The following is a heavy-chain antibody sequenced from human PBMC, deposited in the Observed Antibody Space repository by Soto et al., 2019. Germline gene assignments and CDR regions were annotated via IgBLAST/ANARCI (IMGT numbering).Heavy chain of an antibody. CDR2: INHSGST. Sequence: SEAWSLSCAVYGGSFSGYSWTWIRQPPGTGLEWIGEINHSGSTNYNPSLKSRVTISVDTSKNQFSLKLTSVTAADTAVYYCARDKITGLFDYWGQGTLVTVS. CDR3: ARDKITGLFDY. V-gene: IGHV4-34*01. D-gene: IGHD2-8*02. CDR1: GGSFSGYS. J-gene: IGHJ4*02.